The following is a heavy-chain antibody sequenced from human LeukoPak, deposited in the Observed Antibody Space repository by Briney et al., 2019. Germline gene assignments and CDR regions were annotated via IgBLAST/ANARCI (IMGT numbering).Heavy chain of an antibody. CDR2: ISYDGSNK. V-gene: IGHV3-30*04. CDR1: GFTFSSYP. Sequence: GGSLRLSCAASGFTFSSYPMHWVRQAPGKGLEWVSVISYDGSNKYYADSVKGRFIITRDNFKNTLYLQMNSLRLEDMAVYYCAKPSGSGVDYWGRGTRVTVSS. J-gene: IGHJ4*02. CDR3: AKPSGSGVDY. D-gene: IGHD1-26*01.